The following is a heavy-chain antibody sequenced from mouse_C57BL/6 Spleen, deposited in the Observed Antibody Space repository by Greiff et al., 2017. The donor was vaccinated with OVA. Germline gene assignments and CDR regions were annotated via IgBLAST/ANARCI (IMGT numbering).Heavy chain of an antibody. Sequence: QVQLQQPGAELVRPGSSVKLSCKASGYTFTSYWMDWVKQRPGQGLEWIGNIYPSDSETHYNQKFKDKATLTVDKSSSTAYMQRSSLTSEDSAVYYCAHLITTVVATRYFDVWGTGTTVTVSS. V-gene: IGHV1-61*01. CDR1: GYTFTSYW. CDR3: AHLITTVVATRYFDV. D-gene: IGHD1-1*01. CDR2: IYPSDSET. J-gene: IGHJ1*03.